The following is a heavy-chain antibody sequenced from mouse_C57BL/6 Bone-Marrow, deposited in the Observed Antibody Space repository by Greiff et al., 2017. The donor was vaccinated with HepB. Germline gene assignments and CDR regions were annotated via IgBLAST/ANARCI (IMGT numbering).Heavy chain of an antibody. V-gene: IGHV5-12*01. J-gene: IGHJ3*01. CDR3: ARGGDYAWFAY. CDR2: ISNGGGST. D-gene: IGHD2-4*01. Sequence: EVHLVESGGGLVQPGGSLKLSCAASGFTFSDYYMYWVRQTPEKRLEWVAYISNGGGSTYYPDTVKGRFTISSDNAKNTLYLQMSRLKSEDTAMYYCARGGDYAWFAYWGQGTLVTVSA. CDR1: GFTFSDYY.